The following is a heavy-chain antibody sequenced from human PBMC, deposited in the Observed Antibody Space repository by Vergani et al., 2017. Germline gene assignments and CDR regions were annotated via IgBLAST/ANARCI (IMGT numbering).Heavy chain of an antibody. J-gene: IGHJ2*01. D-gene: IGHD6-13*01. Sequence: QVQLQESGPGLVKPSQTLSLTCTVSGGSISSGGYYWRWIRQHPGKGLEWIGYIYYSGSTYYNPSLKSRVTISVDTSKNQLSLKLSSVTAADTAVYYCARYSSRRSSSWSRISSYWYFDLWGRGTLVTVSS. CDR2: IYYSGST. CDR1: GGSISSGGYY. CDR3: ARYSSRRSSSWSRISSYWYFDL. V-gene: IGHV4-31*03.